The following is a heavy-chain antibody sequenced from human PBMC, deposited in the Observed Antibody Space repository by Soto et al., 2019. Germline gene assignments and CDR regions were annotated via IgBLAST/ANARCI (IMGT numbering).Heavy chain of an antibody. CDR3: ARIPRYSFPTSDPLDN. J-gene: IGHJ1*01. Sequence: SVKVSCKASGGTFNTYTFSWVRQAPGQGLEWMGSIIPIFGTTHYAQSFQGRLSITADQSSTTTYMQLRSLTSHDTALYYCARIPRYSFPTSDPLDNWAQGTLVTVSS. V-gene: IGHV1-69*13. CDR2: IIPIFGTT. D-gene: IGHD1-26*01. CDR1: GGTFNTYT.